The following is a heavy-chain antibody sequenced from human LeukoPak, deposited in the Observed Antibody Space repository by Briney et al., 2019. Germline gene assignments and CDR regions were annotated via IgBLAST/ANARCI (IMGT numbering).Heavy chain of an antibody. CDR3: AKRGVVIRVILVGFHKEAYYFDS. Sequence: GGSLRLSCAVSGITLSNYGMSWVRQAPGKGLEWVAGLSGSGGGTKYADSVKGRCTISRDNAKNTLYLQMNSLRAEDTAVYFCAKRGVVIRVILVGFHKEAYYFDSWGQGALVTVSS. CDR2: LSGSGGGT. V-gene: IGHV3-23*01. J-gene: IGHJ4*02. CDR1: GITLSNYG. D-gene: IGHD3-10*01.